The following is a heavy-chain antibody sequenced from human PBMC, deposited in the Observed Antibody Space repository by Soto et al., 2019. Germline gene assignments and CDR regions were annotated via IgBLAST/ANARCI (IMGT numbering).Heavy chain of an antibody. CDR3: ARDRAYCSGGSCYQDY. D-gene: IGHD2-15*01. V-gene: IGHV1-69*08. Sequence: QVQLVQSGAEVTKPGSSVKVSCKASGGTFSSYTMSWVRQAPGQGLEWMGRVIPVLGLTNYAQKFQDRVTISADKVTSTTYVELSSLRSEDTALYYCARDRAYCSGGSCYQDYWGQGTLVTVSS. CDR2: VIPVLGLT. J-gene: IGHJ4*02. CDR1: GGTFSSYT.